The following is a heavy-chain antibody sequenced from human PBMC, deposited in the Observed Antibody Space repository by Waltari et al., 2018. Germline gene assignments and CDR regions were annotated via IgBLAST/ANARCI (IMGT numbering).Heavy chain of an antibody. CDR3: VRGVGVAGDY. CDR1: GYTFTSHD. D-gene: IGHD6-13*01. J-gene: IGHJ4*02. V-gene: IGHV1-8*01. CDR2: VTPSGNT. Sequence: QLQLVQSGAEVKKPGASVKVSCKDAGYTFTSHDINWVRQATGQGLEWMGWVTPSGNTTYAQKFQGRVTMTADASVTAVYMELSNLRSEDTAVYYCVRGVGVAGDYWGQGTLVTVSS.